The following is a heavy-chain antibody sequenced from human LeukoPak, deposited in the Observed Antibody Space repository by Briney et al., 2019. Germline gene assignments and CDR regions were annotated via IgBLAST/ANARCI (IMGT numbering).Heavy chain of an antibody. V-gene: IGHV3-23*01. D-gene: IGHD2-21*01. CDR3: AKRLAIAATDWFDP. CDR2: ISDSGDHT. CDR1: GFTFDNYA. Sequence: GGSLRLSCAASGFTFDNYAMSWVRQAPGKGLEWVSAISDSGDHTYYADSVKGRFSMSRDNSKDTLYLKVNGLRVEDTAVYYCAKRLAIAATDWFDPWGQGTLVTVSS. J-gene: IGHJ5*02.